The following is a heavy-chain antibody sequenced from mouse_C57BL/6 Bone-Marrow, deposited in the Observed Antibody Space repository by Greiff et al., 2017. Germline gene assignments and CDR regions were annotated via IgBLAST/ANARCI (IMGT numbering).Heavy chain of an antibody. CDR2: IHPNSGST. CDR1: GYTFTSYW. J-gene: IGHJ2*01. V-gene: IGHV1-64*01. CDR3: ARRRNYGSSFDY. Sequence: QVQLKQPGAELVKPGASVKLSCKASGYTFTSYWMHWVKQRPGQGLEWIGMIHPNSGSTNYNEKFKSKATLTVDKSSSTAYMQLSSLTSEDSAVYYCARRRNYGSSFDYWGQGTTLTVSS. D-gene: IGHD1-1*01.